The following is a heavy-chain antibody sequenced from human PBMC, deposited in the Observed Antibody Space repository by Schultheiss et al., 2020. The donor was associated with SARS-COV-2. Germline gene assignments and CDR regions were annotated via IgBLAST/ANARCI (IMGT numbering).Heavy chain of an antibody. Sequence: SETLSLTCTVSGGSISSYYWSWIRQPPGKGLEWIGEIKHSGSTYYNPSLKSRVTISVDTSKNQFSLKLSSVTAADTAVYYCARQKWGGAKRYAFDIWGQGTMVTVSS. CDR3: ARQKWGGAKRYAFDI. D-gene: IGHD1-26*01. V-gene: IGHV4-34*01. J-gene: IGHJ3*02. CDR2: IKHSGST. CDR1: GGSISSYY.